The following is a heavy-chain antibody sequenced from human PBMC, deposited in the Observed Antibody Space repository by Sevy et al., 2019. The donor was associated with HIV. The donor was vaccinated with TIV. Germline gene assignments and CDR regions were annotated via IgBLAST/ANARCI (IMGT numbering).Heavy chain of an antibody. J-gene: IGHJ4*02. CDR2: ISSTGNTI. V-gene: IGHV3-21*01. CDR3: ARFYDY. Sequence: GGSLRLSCATSGFTFNIYSMNWVRQAPGKGLEWVSSISSTGNTIYYADSVSGRFTVSRDNAENSLYLQMDSLRAEDTAVYYCARFYDYWGQGTLVTV. CDR1: GFTFNIYS.